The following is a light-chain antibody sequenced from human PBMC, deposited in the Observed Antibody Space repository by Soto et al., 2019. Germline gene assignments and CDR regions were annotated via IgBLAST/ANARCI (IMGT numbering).Light chain of an antibody. CDR3: LLYYGGVHWD. V-gene: IGLV7-43*01. J-gene: IGLJ1*01. Sequence: QAVVTQEPSLTVSPRGTVTLTCASSTGAVTSGHYPNWFQQKPGQAPRALIYRTNNKHSWTPARCSGSLLGGKAALTLSIVQPEDEAEYYCLLYYGGVHWDFGTGTKVTVL. CDR1: TGAVTSGHY. CDR2: RTN.